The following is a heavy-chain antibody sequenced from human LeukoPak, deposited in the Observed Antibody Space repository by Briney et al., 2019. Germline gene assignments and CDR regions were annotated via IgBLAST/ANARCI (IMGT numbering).Heavy chain of an antibody. V-gene: IGHV5-51*01. D-gene: IGHD6-6*01. Sequence: GESLKISCKGSGYSFTSYWIGWVRQMPGKGLEWMGIIYPGDSDTRYSPSFQGQVTISADKSISTAYLQWSSLKASDTAMYYCARAASISSLRYNWFTPGAREPWSPSPQ. CDR3: ARAASISSLRYNWFTP. J-gene: IGHJ5*02. CDR1: GYSFTSYW. CDR2: IYPGDSDT.